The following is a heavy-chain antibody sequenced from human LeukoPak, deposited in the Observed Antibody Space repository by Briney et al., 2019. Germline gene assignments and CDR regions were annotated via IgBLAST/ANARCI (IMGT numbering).Heavy chain of an antibody. CDR1: GFTFSSYW. V-gene: IGHV3-7*05. D-gene: IGHD2-8*01. J-gene: IGHJ4*02. CDR2: IKEDGSEK. Sequence: PGGSLRLSCAASGFTFSSYWMSWVRQAPGQGLESVAHIKEDGSEKYFVDSVKGRFTISRDNAKDSLCLQMNSLRAEDTAVYYCARDNGNKYYFDYWGQGTLVTVSS. CDR3: ARDNGNKYYFDY.